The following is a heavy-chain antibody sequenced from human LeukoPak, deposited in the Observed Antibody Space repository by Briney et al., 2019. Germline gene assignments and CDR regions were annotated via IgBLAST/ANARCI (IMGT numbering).Heavy chain of an antibody. V-gene: IGHV1-2*02. J-gene: IGHJ1*01. D-gene: IGHD5-12*01. CDR1: GSTFTAYY. CDR2: IDPYTGNT. CDR3: AREYSASEH. Sequence: ASVKVSCKASGSTFTAYYLHWVRQAPGQGLEWMAWIDPYTGNTHYAQKFQGRITVTRDTSLSTTYMELNWLTSDDTALYYCAREYSASEHWGQGTLVTVSS.